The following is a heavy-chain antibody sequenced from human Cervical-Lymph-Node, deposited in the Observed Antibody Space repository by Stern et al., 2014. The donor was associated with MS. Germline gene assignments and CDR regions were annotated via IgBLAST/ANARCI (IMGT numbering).Heavy chain of an antibody. CDR3: ARDPAAWDH. J-gene: IGHJ4*02. Sequence: VQLVESGGGLVQPGDSLRLSCVASGFTFNDSWMSWVRQTPGKRLKWVANMSPDGSERYNVVSVQGRFTSARVNDKNSLYLHMKSLRAEDTAIYYCARDPAAWDHWGQGTLVSVSS. CDR1: GFTFNDSW. D-gene: IGHD2-15*01. CDR2: MSPDGSER. V-gene: IGHV3-7*01.